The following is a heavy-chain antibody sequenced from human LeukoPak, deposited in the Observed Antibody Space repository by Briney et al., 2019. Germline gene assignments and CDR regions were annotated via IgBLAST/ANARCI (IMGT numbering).Heavy chain of an antibody. CDR3: AREAYRGTNWFDP. V-gene: IGHV1-46*01. J-gene: IGHJ5*02. D-gene: IGHD2-21*01. CDR1: GYTFTSYY. CDR2: INPSGGST. Sequence: ASVKVSCKASGYTFTSYYMHWVRPTPGQGLEWMGIINPSGGSTSYARKFQGRVTMTRDTSTSTVYMELSSLRSEDTAVYYCAREAYRGTNWFDPWGQGTLVTVSS.